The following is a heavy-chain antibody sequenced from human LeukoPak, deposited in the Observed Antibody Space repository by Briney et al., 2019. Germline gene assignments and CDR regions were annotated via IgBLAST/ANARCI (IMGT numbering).Heavy chain of an antibody. CDR1: GGSISSYY. CDR2: IYYSGST. D-gene: IGHD3-22*01. V-gene: IGHV4-59*01. Sequence: SETLSLTCTVAGGSISSYYWSWIRQPPGKGLEWIGYIYYSGSTNYNPSLKSRVTISVDTSKNQFSLKLSSVTAADTAVYYCARAYYDSSGYYESGYFDYWGQGTLVTVSS. J-gene: IGHJ4*02. CDR3: ARAYYDSSGYYESGYFDY.